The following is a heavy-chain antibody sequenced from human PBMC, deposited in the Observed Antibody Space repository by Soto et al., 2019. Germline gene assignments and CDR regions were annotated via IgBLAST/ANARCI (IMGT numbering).Heavy chain of an antibody. Sequence: ASVKVSCKASGGTFSSYAISWVRQAPGQGLEWMGGIIPIFGTANYAQKFQGRVTITADESTSTAYMELSSLRSEDTAVYYCARDRSSGGDAFDIWGQGTMVTVSS. V-gene: IGHV1-69*13. CDR2: IIPIFGTA. CDR3: ARDRSSGGDAFDI. CDR1: GGTFSSYA. D-gene: IGHD3-10*01. J-gene: IGHJ3*02.